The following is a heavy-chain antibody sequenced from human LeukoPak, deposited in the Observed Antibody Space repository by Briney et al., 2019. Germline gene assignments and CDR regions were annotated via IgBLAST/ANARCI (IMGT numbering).Heavy chain of an antibody. J-gene: IGHJ4*02. V-gene: IGHV3-73*01. CDR1: GFTFIGSA. D-gene: IGHD3-10*01. Sequence: GGSLRLSCAASGFTFIGSAMHWVRQASGRGLEWVGRIRSKANSYATAYAASVKGRFTISRDDSKNTAYLQMNSLKTEDTAVYYCTPAGDSGSFSGYWVQGTMVTVSS. CDR2: IRSKANSYAT. CDR3: TPAGDSGSFSGY.